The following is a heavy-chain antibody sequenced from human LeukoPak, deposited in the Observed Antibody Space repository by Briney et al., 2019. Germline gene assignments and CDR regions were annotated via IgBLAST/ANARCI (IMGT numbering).Heavy chain of an antibody. V-gene: IGHV3-9*01. CDR1: GFTFDDYA. D-gene: IGHD3-9*01. CDR2: ISWNSGSI. Sequence: GRSLRLSCAASGFTFDDYAMHWVRQAPGKGLEWVSGISWNSGSIGYADSVKGRFTISRDNAKNSLYLQMNSLRAEDTALYYCANATGNSYYYYYMDVWGKGTTVTVSS. J-gene: IGHJ6*03. CDR3: ANATGNSYYYYYMDV.